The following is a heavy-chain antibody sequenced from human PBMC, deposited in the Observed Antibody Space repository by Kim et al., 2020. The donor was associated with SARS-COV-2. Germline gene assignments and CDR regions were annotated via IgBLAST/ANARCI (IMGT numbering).Heavy chain of an antibody. CDR3: ARERAGSSILINEGTTTYYSDGMDV. V-gene: IGHV3-53*01. J-gene: IGHJ6*02. Sequence: GGSLRLSCAASEFPVSSYYMNWVRQAPGKGLEWVSVIYSADSTNYADSVKGRFTISRDSSKNTVYLQMNNLRAEDTAVYYCARERAGSSILINEGTTTYYSDGMDVWRQGTTVTVSS. D-gene: IGHD3-9*01. CDR2: IYSADST. CDR1: EFPVSSYY.